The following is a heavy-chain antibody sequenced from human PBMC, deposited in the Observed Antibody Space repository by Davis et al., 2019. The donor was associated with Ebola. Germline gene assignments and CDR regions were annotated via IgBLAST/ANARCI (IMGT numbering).Heavy chain of an antibody. CDR2: IDYSGST. CDR1: GDSISSYY. J-gene: IGHJ4*02. D-gene: IGHD2-15*01. Sequence: SETLSLTCTVSGDSISSYYWSWIRQPPGKGLEWIGYIDYSGSTNYNPSLKSRVTISVDTSKNQFSLKLSSVTAADTAVYYCARERGGLDYWGQGTLVTVSS. V-gene: IGHV4-59*01. CDR3: ARERGGLDY.